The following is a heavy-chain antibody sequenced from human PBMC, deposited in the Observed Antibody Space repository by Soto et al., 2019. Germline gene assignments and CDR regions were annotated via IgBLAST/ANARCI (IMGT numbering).Heavy chain of an antibody. Sequence: PSETLSLTCAVSGGSTSSGGYSWSWIRQPPGKGLEWIGYIYHSGSTYYNPSLKSRVTISVDRSKNQFSLKLSSVTAADTAVYYCARAPGYVWGSYWYFDYWGQGTLVTVSS. CDR3: ARAPGYVWGSYWYFDY. J-gene: IGHJ4*02. D-gene: IGHD3-16*01. CDR1: GGSTSSGGYS. V-gene: IGHV4-30-2*01. CDR2: IYHSGST.